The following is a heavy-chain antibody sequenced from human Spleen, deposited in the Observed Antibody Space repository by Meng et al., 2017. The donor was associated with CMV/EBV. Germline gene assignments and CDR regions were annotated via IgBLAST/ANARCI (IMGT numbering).Heavy chain of an antibody. J-gene: IGHJ4*02. CDR2: IRYDGSNK. CDR1: GFTFSSYG. V-gene: IGHV3-30*02. D-gene: IGHD3-3*01. CDR3: TIFGVAGFDY. Sequence: LSCAASGFTFSSYGMHWVRQAPGKGLEWVAFIRYDGSNKYYADSVKGRFTISRDNSKNTLYLQMNSLRAEDTAVYYCTIFGVAGFDYWGQGTLVTVSS.